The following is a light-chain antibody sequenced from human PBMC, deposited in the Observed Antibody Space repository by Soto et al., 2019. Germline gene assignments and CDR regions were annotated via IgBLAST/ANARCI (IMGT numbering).Light chain of an antibody. J-gene: IGLJ1*01. CDR2: DVN. Sequence: QSALTQPASVSGSPGQSITISCTGTSSDVGGYNFVSWYQQHPGKVPKLMIFDVNRRPSGVSDRFSGSKSGNTASLTISGLQAEDDGDYYCCSYTRSSTHVFGSGTKVTVL. V-gene: IGLV2-14*03. CDR3: CSYTRSSTHV. CDR1: SSDVGGYNF.